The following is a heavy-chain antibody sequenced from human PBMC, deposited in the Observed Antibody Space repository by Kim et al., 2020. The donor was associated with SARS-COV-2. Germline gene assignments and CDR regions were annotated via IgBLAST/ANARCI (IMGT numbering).Heavy chain of an antibody. CDR3: AGVVGGSRVRFDY. Sequence: SETLSLTCTVSRGSIGSYYWNWIRQTPGKGLEWIGYVSYSSYSGNTNYNPSLESRVTISVDTSKNQVSLKLTSVTAADTAIYYCAGVVGGSRVRFDYWGQGSLVTVSS. V-gene: IGHV4-59*08. D-gene: IGHD1-26*01. CDR1: RGSIGSYY. CDR2: VSYSSYSGNT. J-gene: IGHJ4*02.